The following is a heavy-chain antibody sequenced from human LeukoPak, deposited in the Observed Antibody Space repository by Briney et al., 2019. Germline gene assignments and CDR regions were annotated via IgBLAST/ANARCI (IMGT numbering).Heavy chain of an antibody. J-gene: IGHJ6*02. Sequence: PSETLSLTRTVSGGSISSYYWSWIRQPAGKGLEWIGRIYTSGSTNYNPSLKSRVTMSVDTSKNQFSLKLSSVTAADTAVYYCARDPTYSSSWYSGFYYYGMDVWGQGTTVTVSS. V-gene: IGHV4-4*07. D-gene: IGHD6-13*01. CDR2: IYTSGST. CDR1: GGSISSYY. CDR3: ARDPTYSSSWYSGFYYYGMDV.